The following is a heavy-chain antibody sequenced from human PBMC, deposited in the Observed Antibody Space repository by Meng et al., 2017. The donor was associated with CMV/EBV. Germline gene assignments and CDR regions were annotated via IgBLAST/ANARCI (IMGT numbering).Heavy chain of an antibody. Sequence: QVQPQQWGAGLVKPSEPLSLTCAGYGGSFSGYYWSWIRQPPGKGLEWIGEINHSGSTNYNPSLKSRVTISVDTSKNQFSLKLSSVTAADTAVYYCARGVGGWFDPWGQGTLVTVSS. D-gene: IGHD1-26*01. CDR3: ARGVGGWFDP. CDR2: INHSGST. V-gene: IGHV4-34*01. J-gene: IGHJ5*02. CDR1: GGSFSGYY.